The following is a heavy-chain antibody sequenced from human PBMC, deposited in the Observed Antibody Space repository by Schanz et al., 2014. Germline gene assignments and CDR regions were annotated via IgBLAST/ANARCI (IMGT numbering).Heavy chain of an antibody. J-gene: IGHJ4*02. CDR1: GFSFSGYG. D-gene: IGHD1-20*01. V-gene: IGHV3-30*18. CDR3: AKDQGNWNGGLGLDY. CDR2: ISYDGSTK. Sequence: QVQLVESGGGVAQPGGSLRLSCAASGFSFSGYGMHWVRQAPGKGLEWVAVISYDGSTKYYADSVKGRITISRDNSKNTLYLQMNSLRGEDTAVYYCAKDQGNWNGGLGLDYWGQGTLVTVSS.